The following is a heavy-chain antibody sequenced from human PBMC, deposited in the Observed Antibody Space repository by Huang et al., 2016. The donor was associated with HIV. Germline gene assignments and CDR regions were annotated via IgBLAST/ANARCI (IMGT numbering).Heavy chain of an antibody. CDR3: ARDHWYPLQNWFDL. Sequence: QVELVQSGAEVKRPGASVRVSCKAAGYIFTKYGINWVRQAPGQGLEWMGWISADNGNTNYAEKFQGRGTLTRDTSATTAYMELRDVTSADTAVYYCARDHWYPLQNWFDLWGQGTLVTVSS. J-gene: IGHJ5*01. V-gene: IGHV1-18*01. D-gene: IGHD1-1*01. CDR2: ISADNGNT. CDR1: GYIFTKYG.